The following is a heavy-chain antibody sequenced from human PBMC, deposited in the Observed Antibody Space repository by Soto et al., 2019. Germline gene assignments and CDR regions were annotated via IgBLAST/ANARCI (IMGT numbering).Heavy chain of an antibody. D-gene: IGHD3-22*01. CDR2: CHNSGVT. CDR1: GGSISSSNYF. J-gene: IGHJ4*02. Sequence: QLQPPESGPGLVRPSETLSLTCTVTGGSISSSNYFWGWIRQSPVKGLEWIGSCHNSGVTYYNPSLKSRASVDMSKNQISLKLSSVTAAHTVLYYCATTSSGYPYWGRGTLVTVSS. CDR3: ATTSSGYPY. V-gene: IGHV4-39*01.